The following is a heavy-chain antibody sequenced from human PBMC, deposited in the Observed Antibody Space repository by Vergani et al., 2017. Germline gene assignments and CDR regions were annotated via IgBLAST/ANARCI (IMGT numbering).Heavy chain of an antibody. CDR3: ARAPYGDYDYYGMDV. D-gene: IGHD4-17*01. CDR2: IYYSGST. V-gene: IGHV4-59*01. CDR1: GGSISSYY. J-gene: IGHJ6*02. Sequence: QVQLQESGPGLVKPSETLSLTCTVSGGSISSYYWSWIRQPPGKGLEWIGYIYYSGSTNYNPSLKSRVTNSLDTSKNQFSLKLSSVTAADTAVYYCARAPYGDYDYYGMDVWGQGTTVTVSS.